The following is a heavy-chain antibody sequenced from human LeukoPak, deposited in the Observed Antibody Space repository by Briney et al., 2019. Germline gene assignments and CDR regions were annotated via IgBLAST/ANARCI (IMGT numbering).Heavy chain of an antibody. J-gene: IGHJ4*02. CDR1: GFTYSSYS. D-gene: IGHD6-13*01. CDR2: ISSSSYI. V-gene: IGHV3-21*01. CDR3: ARDVPAAAGAFDY. Sequence: GGSLRLSCAASGFTYSSYSMNWVRQAPGKGLEWVSSISSSSYIYYADSVKGRFTISRDNAKNSLYLQMNSLRAEDTAVYYCARDVPAAAGAFDYWGQGTLVTVSS.